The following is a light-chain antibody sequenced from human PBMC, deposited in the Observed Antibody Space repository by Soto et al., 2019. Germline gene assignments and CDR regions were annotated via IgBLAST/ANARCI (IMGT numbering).Light chain of an antibody. J-gene: IGKJ4*01. CDR1: QGISSY. CDR2: AAS. Sequence: DIQLTQSPSFLSASVGDRVTITCRASQGISSYLAWYQQKPGKAPKLLIYAASTMQSGVPSRFSGSGSGTESTLTISSLQPEDFATYYCQQLNSFPATFGGGTKVEIK. V-gene: IGKV1-9*01. CDR3: QQLNSFPAT.